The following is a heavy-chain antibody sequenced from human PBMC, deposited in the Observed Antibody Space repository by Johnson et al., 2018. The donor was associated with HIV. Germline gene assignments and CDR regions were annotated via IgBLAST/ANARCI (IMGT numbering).Heavy chain of an antibody. CDR3: ARDAPRLIAVADPKDGHDAFDI. CDR2: ISSSGSTI. Sequence: QVQLVESGGGLVQPGGSLKLSCAASGFTFSDYYMSWIRQAPGKGLEWVSYISSSGSTIYYADSVKGRFTISRDNAKNSLYLQMNSLRAEDTAVYYCARDAPRLIAVADPKDGHDAFDIWGQGTMVTVSS. V-gene: IGHV3-11*04. CDR1: GFTFSDYY. D-gene: IGHD6-19*01. J-gene: IGHJ3*02.